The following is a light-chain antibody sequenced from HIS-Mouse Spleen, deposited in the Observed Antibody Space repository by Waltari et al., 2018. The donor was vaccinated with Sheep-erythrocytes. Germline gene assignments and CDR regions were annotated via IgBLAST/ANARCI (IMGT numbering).Light chain of an antibody. CDR2: DVS. CDR1: SRDGGGYNY. CDR3: CSYAGSYNHV. J-gene: IGLJ1*01. V-gene: IGLV2-11*01. Sequence: QSALTQPRSVSGSPGQSVTISCTGTSRDGGGYNYVSWYQQHPGKATKLMIYDVSKRPSGVPDRFSGSKSGNTASLTISGLQAEDEADYYCCSYAGSYNHVFATGTKVTVL.